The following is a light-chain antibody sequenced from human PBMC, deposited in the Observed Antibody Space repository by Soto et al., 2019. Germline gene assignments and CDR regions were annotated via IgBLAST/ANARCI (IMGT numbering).Light chain of an antibody. CDR1: SSDIGAGSE. CDR3: QSYDNSLSAYV. V-gene: IGLV1-40*01. CDR2: GST. Sequence: QAVLTQPPSLSRAPGQRVTISCTGSSSDIGAGSEVHWYQHLPGTAPKLLIFGSTNRPSGVPDRFSGSKSATSASLAITGLQAADDADYYCQSYDNSLSAYVFGTGTKVTVL. J-gene: IGLJ1*01.